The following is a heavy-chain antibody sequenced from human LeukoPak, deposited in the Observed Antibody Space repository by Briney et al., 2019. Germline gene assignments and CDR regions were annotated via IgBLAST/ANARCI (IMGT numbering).Heavy chain of an antibody. D-gene: IGHD6-19*01. CDR1: GFTFDDYG. J-gene: IGHJ4*02. V-gene: IGHV3-20*04. CDR2: INWNGGST. CDR3: ARVGIAVAGIPTFDY. Sequence: GGSLRLSCAASGFTFDDYGMSWVRQAPGKGLEWVSGINWNGGSTGYADSVKGRFTISRDNAKNSLYLQMNSLRAEDTAVYYCARVGIAVAGIPTFDYWGQGTLVTVSS.